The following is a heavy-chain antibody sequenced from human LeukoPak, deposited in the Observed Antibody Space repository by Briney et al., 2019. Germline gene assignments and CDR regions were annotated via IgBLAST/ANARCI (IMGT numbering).Heavy chain of an antibody. CDR1: GVSISSGGYY. J-gene: IGHJ6*02. CDR2: IYYSGST. CDR3: ARGSLVPAAILYYYGMDV. D-gene: IGHD2-2*01. Sequence: SETLSLTCTVSGVSISSGGYYWSWIRQHPGKGLEWIVYIYYSGSTYYNPSHRRCVTISVDTSKNQFSLKLSSVTAADTAVYYCARGSLVPAAILYYYGMDVWGQGTTVTVSS. V-gene: IGHV4-31*03.